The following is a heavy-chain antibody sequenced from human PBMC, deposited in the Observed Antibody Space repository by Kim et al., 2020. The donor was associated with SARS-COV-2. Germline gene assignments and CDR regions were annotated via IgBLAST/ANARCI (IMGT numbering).Heavy chain of an antibody. CDR3: ARDRPNFLSGNWFDP. Sequence: ASVKVSCKASGYTFTGYYMHWVRQAPGQGLEWMGWINPNSGGTNYAQKFQGRVTMTRDTSISTAYMELSRLRSDDTAVYYCARDRPNFLSGNWFDPWGQGTLVTVSS. CDR2: INPNSGGT. D-gene: IGHD1-7*01. J-gene: IGHJ5*02. V-gene: IGHV1-2*02. CDR1: GYTFTGYY.